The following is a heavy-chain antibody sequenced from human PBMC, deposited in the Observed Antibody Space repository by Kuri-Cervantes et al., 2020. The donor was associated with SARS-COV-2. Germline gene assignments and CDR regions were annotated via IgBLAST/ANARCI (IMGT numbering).Heavy chain of an antibody. CDR1: GGSISSGDYY. CDR3: AREDNSGWYYGMDV. D-gene: IGHD5-12*01. J-gene: IGHJ6*02. V-gene: IGHV4-30-4*01. CDR2: IYYSGST. Sequence: SETLSLTCTVSGGSISSGDYYWSWIRQSPGKGLEWIGYIYYSGSTYYNPSLKSRVTISVDTSKNQFSLKLSSVTAADTAVYYCAREDNSGWYYGMDVWGQGTTVTVSS.